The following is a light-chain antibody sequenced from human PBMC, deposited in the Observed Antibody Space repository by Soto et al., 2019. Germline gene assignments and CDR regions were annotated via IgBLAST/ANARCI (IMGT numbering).Light chain of an antibody. J-gene: IGKJ4*01. Sequence: DIQGTHSPSSLCASFVDIIIITCLSSQFIGNYLNWHQQKPGKAPKLRIFDASNLHTGVPSKFSGTGFGTVFTLTINFVQPDDCATYFCQQYNSLPLTFGGGTKVDIK. CDR2: DAS. CDR1: QFIGNY. V-gene: IGKV1-33*01. CDR3: QQYNSLPLT.